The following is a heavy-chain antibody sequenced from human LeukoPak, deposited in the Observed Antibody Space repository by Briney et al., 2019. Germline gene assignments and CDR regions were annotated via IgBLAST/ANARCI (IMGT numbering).Heavy chain of an antibody. CDR2: MNPNNGNT. D-gene: IGHD3-22*01. CDR3: ARGFLGYDSSDYAFPYY. CDR1: GYTFTSYD. Sequence: GASVKVSCKASGYTFTSYDINWVRQATGQGLEWMGWMNPNNGNTGYAQRFQGRVTLTRDTSISTAYMELSSLRSEDTAVYYCARGFLGYDSSDYAFPYYWGQGTLVTVSS. J-gene: IGHJ4*02. V-gene: IGHV1-8*01.